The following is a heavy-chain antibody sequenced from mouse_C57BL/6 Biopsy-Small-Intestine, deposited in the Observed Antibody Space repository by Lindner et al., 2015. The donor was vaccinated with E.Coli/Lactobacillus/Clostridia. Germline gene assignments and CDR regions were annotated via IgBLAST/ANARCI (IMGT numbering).Heavy chain of an antibody. CDR1: DTPSTDHY. CDR3: ARAPLLTRYLVGDILPDYSYFDL. V-gene: IGHV1-84*02. J-gene: IGHJ1*01. D-gene: IGHD1-1*01. Sequence: SVKVSSQGLLDTPSTDHYVHWVRQAPGQGLELMGWINAKSGDTEYARKFQGRVTMTSDTSISTAYMELRSLRSDDTAFYYCARAPLLTRYLVGDILPDYSYFDLWGRGTLVTVSS. CDR2: INAKSGDT.